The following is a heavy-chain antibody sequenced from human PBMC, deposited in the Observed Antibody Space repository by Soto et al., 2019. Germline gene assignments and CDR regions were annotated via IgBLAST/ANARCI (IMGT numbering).Heavy chain of an antibody. CDR1: GFTFSSYW. D-gene: IGHD6-13*01. Sequence: EVQLVESGGGLVQPGGSLRLSCAASGFTFSSYWMHWVRQAPGKGLLWVSRINSDGSSTSYADSVKARYTISSDNAKNTLYLQMNSLRAEDTAVYYCAREGSSWYYFDYWGQGTLVTVSS. J-gene: IGHJ4*02. V-gene: IGHV3-74*01. CDR2: INSDGSST. CDR3: AREGSSWYYFDY.